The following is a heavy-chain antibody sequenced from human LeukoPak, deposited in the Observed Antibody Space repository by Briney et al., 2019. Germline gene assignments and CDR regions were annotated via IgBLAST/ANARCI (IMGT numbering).Heavy chain of an antibody. Sequence: PGGSLRLSCAASGFMFSSYWMSWVRQAPGKGLEWVADIKEDGSEKSYVDSVKGRFTISRDNAKNSLYLQMNSLRAEDTALYYCASGVYYDPQFDYWGQGTLVTVSS. CDR1: GFMFSSYW. D-gene: IGHD3-22*01. J-gene: IGHJ4*02. CDR2: IKEDGSEK. CDR3: ASGVYYDPQFDY. V-gene: IGHV3-7*03.